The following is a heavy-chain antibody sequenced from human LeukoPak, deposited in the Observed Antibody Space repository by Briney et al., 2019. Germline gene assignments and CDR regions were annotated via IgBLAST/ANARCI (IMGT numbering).Heavy chain of an antibody. CDR2: INHSGST. V-gene: IGHV4-34*01. D-gene: IGHD1-14*01. CDR3: ARGGTGVYYYYMDV. CDR1: GGSSSGYY. Sequence: PPETLSLTCAVYGGSSSGYYWSWIRQPPEKGREWIGEINHSGSTNYNPSIKSRVTISVDTSKNQFSLKLSSVTAADTAVYYCARGGTGVYYYYMDVWGKGTTVTVSS. J-gene: IGHJ6*03.